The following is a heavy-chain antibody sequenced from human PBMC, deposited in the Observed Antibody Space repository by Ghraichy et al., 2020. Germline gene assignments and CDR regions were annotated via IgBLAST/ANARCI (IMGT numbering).Heavy chain of an antibody. V-gene: IGHV3-30*18. D-gene: IGHD3-16*01. Sequence: GGSLRLSCAASGFTFSSYGMHWVRQAPGKGLEWVAVISYDGSNKYYADSVKGRFTISRDNSKNTLYLQMNSLRAEDTAVYYCAKDQGDYIWGSYPPDYWGQGTLVTVSS. CDR3: AKDQGDYIWGSYPPDY. CDR2: ISYDGSNK. J-gene: IGHJ4*02. CDR1: GFTFSSYG.